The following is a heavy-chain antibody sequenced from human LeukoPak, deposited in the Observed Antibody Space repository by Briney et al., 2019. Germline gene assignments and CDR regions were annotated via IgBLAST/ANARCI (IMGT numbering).Heavy chain of an antibody. Sequence: SETLSLTCTVSGGSISSITYYSGWIRQPPGKGLEWVGHMYYRGNTFYNPSLKSRVTISVDTSKNQFSLKLRSVTAADTAVYYCARLYGNYQNYFDYWGQGTLVTVSS. V-gene: IGHV4-39*07. CDR3: ARLYGNYQNYFDY. D-gene: IGHD1-7*01. J-gene: IGHJ4*02. CDR2: MYYRGNT. CDR1: GGSISSITYY.